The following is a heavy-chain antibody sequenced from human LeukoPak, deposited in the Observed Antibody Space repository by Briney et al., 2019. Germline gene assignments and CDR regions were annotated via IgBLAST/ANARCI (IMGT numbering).Heavy chain of an antibody. J-gene: IGHJ3*02. D-gene: IGHD3-22*01. CDR3: ARHYYDSSGQSPPAGFDI. Sequence: VASVKVSCKASGGTFSSYAISWLRQAPGQGLEWMGGIIPIFGTANYAQKFQGRVTITADKSTSTAYMELSSLRSEDTAVYCCARHYYDSSGQSPPAGFDIWGQGTMVTVSS. V-gene: IGHV1-69*06. CDR1: GGTFSSYA. CDR2: IIPIFGTA.